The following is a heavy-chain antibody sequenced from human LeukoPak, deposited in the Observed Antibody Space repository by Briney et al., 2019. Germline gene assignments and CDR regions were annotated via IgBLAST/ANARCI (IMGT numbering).Heavy chain of an antibody. D-gene: IGHD3-16*01. J-gene: IGHJ5*02. V-gene: IGHV1-69*13. CDR2: IIPIFGTA. Sequence: ASVKVSCKASGGTFSSYAISWVRQAPGQGLEWMGGIIPIFGTANYAQKFQGRVTITADESTSTAYTELSSLRAEDTAGYYCARDLGDVAWFDPWGKGTLVTVSS. CDR3: ARDLGDVAWFDP. CDR1: GGTFSSYA.